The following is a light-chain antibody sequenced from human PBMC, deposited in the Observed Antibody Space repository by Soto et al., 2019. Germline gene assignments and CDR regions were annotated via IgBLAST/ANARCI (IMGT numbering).Light chain of an antibody. Sequence: IVMTQSPGTLSVSPGERATLSCRASRSLSSNLAWYQQRPGQAPRLLIYGASTRATGIPARFSGSGSGPEFTLTISSLQSEDFAVYYCHQYNDWPWTLGQGTKVEIK. CDR3: HQYNDWPWT. CDR2: GAS. V-gene: IGKV3-15*01. CDR1: RSLSSN. J-gene: IGKJ1*01.